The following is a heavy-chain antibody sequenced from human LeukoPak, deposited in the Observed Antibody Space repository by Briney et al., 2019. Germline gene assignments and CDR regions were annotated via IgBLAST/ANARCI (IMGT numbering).Heavy chain of an antibody. CDR1: RFISSSYS. V-gene: IGHV3-21*01. Sequence: GGSLRLSCAASRFISSSYSMNWVRQAPGKGLEWVASISTSSSYIYYADSLKGRFTISRDNAKNSLYLQMNSLRAEDTAVYYCARLVKGYYYDSSGHGDYWGQGTLVTVSS. CDR2: ISTSSSYI. D-gene: IGHD3-22*01. J-gene: IGHJ4*02. CDR3: ARLVKGYYYDSSGHGDY.